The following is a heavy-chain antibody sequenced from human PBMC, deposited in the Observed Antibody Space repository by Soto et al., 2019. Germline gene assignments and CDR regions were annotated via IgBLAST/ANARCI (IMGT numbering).Heavy chain of an antibody. CDR3: ARGSYDSQSAFGYYYYYGMDV. CDR2: IGTAGDT. Sequence: GGSLRLSCAASGFTFSSYDMHWVRQATGKGLEWVSAIGTAGDTYYPGSVKGRFTISRENAKNSLYLQMNSLRAEDTAVYYCARGSYDSQSAFGYYYYYGMDVWGQGTTVTVSS. J-gene: IGHJ6*02. CDR1: GFTFSSYD. V-gene: IGHV3-13*01. D-gene: IGHD3-10*01.